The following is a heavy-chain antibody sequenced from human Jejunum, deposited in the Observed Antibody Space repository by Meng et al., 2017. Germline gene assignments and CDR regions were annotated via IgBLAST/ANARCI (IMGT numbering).Heavy chain of an antibody. V-gene: IGHV3-7*01. Sequence: GGSLRLSCAASGFTFRDYWMSWVRPTPGKGLEWVALIKEDGSDKNYVDSVKGRFAISRDNARNSLYLQMNSLRDEDTAIYYCARDPGWGALDIWGQGTTVTVSS. CDR2: IKEDGSDK. CDR3: ARDPGWGALDI. J-gene: IGHJ3*02. CDR1: GFTFRDYW. D-gene: IGHD6-19*01.